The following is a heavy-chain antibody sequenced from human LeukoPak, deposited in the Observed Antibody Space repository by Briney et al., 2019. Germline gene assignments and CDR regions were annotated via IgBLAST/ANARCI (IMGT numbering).Heavy chain of an antibody. CDR3: ATRRADNRWYGVFDF. CDR2: VYYTGTT. J-gene: IGHJ4*02. V-gene: IGHV4-59*11. D-gene: IGHD3-10*01. CDR1: GDSMSGHY. Sequence: SETLSLTCTVSGDSMSGHYWSWIRQPPGKALEWIGYVYYTGTTSYNPSLNSRVTMSIDTSKNQFSLILTSVTAADTALYYCATRRADNRWYGVFDFWSRGTLVTVSS.